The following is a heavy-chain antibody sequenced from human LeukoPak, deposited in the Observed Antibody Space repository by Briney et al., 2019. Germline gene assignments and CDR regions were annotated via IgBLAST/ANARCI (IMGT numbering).Heavy chain of an antibody. CDR1: GFTFSSYV. V-gene: IGHV3-30-3*01. CDR3: ARDGSRYCSGGSCYKDNWFDP. J-gene: IGHJ5*02. D-gene: IGHD2-15*01. Sequence: GGSLRLSCAASGFTFSSYVVHWVRQAPGKGLEWVAVISYDGSNKYYADSVKGRFTISRDNSKNTLYLQMNSLRAEDTAVYYCARDGSRYCSGGSCYKDNWFDPWGQGTLVTVSS. CDR2: ISYDGSNK.